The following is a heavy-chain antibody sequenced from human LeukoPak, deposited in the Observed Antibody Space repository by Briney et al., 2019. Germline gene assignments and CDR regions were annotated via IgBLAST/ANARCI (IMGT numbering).Heavy chain of an antibody. V-gene: IGHV1-46*01. CDR3: ARDLTYCGGDCYSGFQR. D-gene: IGHD2-21*02. CDR1: GYTFTSYY. J-gene: IGHJ1*01. CDR2: INPSGGST. Sequence: ASVKVSCKASGYTFTSYYMHWVRQAPGQGLEWMGIINPSGGSTSYAQKFQGRVTMTRDTSTSTVYMELSSLRSEDTAVYYCARDLTYCGGDCYSGFQRWGQGTLVTVSS.